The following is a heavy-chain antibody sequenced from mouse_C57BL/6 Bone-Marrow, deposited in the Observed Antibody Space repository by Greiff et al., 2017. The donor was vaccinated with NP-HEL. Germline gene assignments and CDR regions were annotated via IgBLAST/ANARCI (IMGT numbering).Heavy chain of an antibody. CDR1: GYTFTDYY. D-gene: IGHD1-1*01. CDR2: INPNNGGT. J-gene: IGHJ3*01. V-gene: IGHV1-26*01. Sequence: EVQLQQSGPELVKPGASVKISCKASGYTFTDYYMNWVKQSHGKSLEWIGDINPNNGGTSYNQKFKGKATLTVDKSSSTAYMQLSSLTSEDSAVYYCARPGRDWVAYWGQGTLVTVSA. CDR3: ARPGRDWVAY.